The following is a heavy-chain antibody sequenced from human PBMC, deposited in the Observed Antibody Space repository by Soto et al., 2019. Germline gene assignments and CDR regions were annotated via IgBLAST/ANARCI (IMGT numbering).Heavy chain of an antibody. CDR1: GDSVSSNSAA. V-gene: IGHV6-1*01. D-gene: IGHD3-10*01. CDR3: ARDVRYYSGSGSYYYFDY. CDR2: TYYRSKWYN. J-gene: IGHJ4*02. Sequence: SQTLSLTCAISGDSVSSNSAAWNWIRQSPSRGLEWLGRTYYRSKWYNDYAVSVKSRITINPDTSKNQFSLQLNSVTPEDTAVYYCARDVRYYSGSGSYYYFDYWGQGTLVTVSS.